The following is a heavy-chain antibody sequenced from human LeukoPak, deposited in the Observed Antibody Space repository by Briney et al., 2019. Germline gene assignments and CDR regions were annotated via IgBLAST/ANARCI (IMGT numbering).Heavy chain of an antibody. Sequence: GGSLRLSCAASGFTFSMYWMHWVRQAPGKGLVWVSRIKSDGSTNYADSVKGRFTISRDNAKNTVSLQMNSLGPEDTGVYYCTRAPSEIGGYYPEYFRHWGQGTLVTVSS. D-gene: IGHD3-22*01. J-gene: IGHJ1*01. CDR3: TRAPSEIGGYYPEYFRH. CDR1: GFTFSMYW. CDR2: IKSDGST. V-gene: IGHV3-74*01.